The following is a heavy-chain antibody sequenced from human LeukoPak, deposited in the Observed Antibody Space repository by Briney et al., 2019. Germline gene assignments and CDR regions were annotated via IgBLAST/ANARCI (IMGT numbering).Heavy chain of an antibody. V-gene: IGHV1-2*02. Sequence: ASVDVSFKASGYTFTAYYLHWVRQAPGQGLEWMGWISPNSGATNYAQKFQGRVSMTRDTSSSTAYMELSSLRPDDTAVFYCARGFCSGGSCYEGYWGQGTLVTVSS. J-gene: IGHJ4*02. D-gene: IGHD2-15*01. CDR1: GYTFTAYY. CDR3: ARGFCSGGSCYEGY. CDR2: ISPNSGAT.